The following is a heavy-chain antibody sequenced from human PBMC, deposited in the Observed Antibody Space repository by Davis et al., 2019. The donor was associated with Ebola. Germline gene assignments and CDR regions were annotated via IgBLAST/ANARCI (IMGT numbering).Heavy chain of an antibody. V-gene: IGHV1-18*01. CDR2: ISAYNGNT. J-gene: IGHJ4*02. Sequence: AASVKVSCKTSGDTFRRHGISWVRQAPGQGLEWMGWISAYNGNTNYAQKLQGRVTMTTDTSTSTAYMELRSLRSDDTAVYWCARGEGAPDYWGQGTLVTVSS. D-gene: IGHD1-26*01. CDR1: GDTFRRHG. CDR3: ARGEGAPDY.